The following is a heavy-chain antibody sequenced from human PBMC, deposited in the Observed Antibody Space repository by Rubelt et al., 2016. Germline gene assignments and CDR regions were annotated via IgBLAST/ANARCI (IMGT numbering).Heavy chain of an antibody. CDR3: ARVIQLWVAFDY. D-gene: IGHD5-18*01. CDR1: GGSISSGGYY. CDR2: IYYSGST. Sequence: QLQLQESGPGLVKPSETLSLTCPVSGGSISSGGYYWSWIRQHPGKGLEWIGYIYYSGSTYYNPSLKSRVTISVDTAKNQFSLKLSSVTAADTAVYYCARVIQLWVAFDYWGQGTLVTVSS. J-gene: IGHJ4*02. V-gene: IGHV4-31*03.